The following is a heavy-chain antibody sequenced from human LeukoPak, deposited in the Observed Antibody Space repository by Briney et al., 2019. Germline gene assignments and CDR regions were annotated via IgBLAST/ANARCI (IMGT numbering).Heavy chain of an antibody. J-gene: IGHJ4*02. CDR2: VSAYNGKT. CDR3: ARGGTYYPCIDY. D-gene: IGHD1-26*01. Sequence: ASVKVSCKPSGYTFTSFGISWVRQAPGQGLEWMGWVSAYNGKTSYVQNFQGRVTMTTDSSTNTAYMDLTSLTSDDTAVYYCARGGTYYPCIDYWGQGTLVTVSS. V-gene: IGHV1-18*04. CDR1: GYTFTSFG.